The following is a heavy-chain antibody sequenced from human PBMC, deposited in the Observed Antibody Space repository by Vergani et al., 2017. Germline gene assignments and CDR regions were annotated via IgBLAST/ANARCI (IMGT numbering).Heavy chain of an antibody. D-gene: IGHD3-3*01. CDR3: ARGRYDFWXGYYTFRKEYYFDY. CDR2: INHSGST. V-gene: IGHV4-34*01. Sequence: QVQLQQWGAGLLKPSETLTLTCAVYGGSFSGYYWSWIRQPQGKGLEWIGEINHSGSTNYNPSLKSRVTISVDTSKNQFSLKLSSVTAADTAVYYCARGRYDFWXGYYTFRKEYYFDYWGQGTLVTVSS. J-gene: IGHJ4*02. CDR1: GGSFSGYY.